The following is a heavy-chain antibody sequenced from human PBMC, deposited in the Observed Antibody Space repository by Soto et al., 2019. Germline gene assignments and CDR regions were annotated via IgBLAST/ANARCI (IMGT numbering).Heavy chain of an antibody. J-gene: IGHJ4*02. CDR3: VRDSVRFGPAFDS. CDR2: VFHTGTAY. V-gene: IGHV4-30-4*01. CDR1: GGSIRSGDYY. Sequence: SETLSLTCTVSGGSIRSGDYYWTWIRQPPGKGLEWIGYVFHTGTAYYYNPSLKRRVNMSIDTPKNQFSLKLNSVTAADTAIYYCVRDSVRFGPAFDSWGQGTQVTVSS. D-gene: IGHD3-3*01.